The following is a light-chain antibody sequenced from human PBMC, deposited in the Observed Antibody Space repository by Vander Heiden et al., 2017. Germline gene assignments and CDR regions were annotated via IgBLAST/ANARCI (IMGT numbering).Light chain of an antibody. CDR3: QQYKSYSFFT. Sequence: DIQMTQSPSTLSASVGDRVIITCRASQSVNSWLAWYQQKPGKAPNLLIYKASTLESGVPSRFSGSGYGTEFTLSISSLQPDDFATYYCQQYKSYSFFTFGHRTRVDIK. V-gene: IGKV1-5*03. J-gene: IGKJ3*01. CDR2: KAS. CDR1: QSVNSW.